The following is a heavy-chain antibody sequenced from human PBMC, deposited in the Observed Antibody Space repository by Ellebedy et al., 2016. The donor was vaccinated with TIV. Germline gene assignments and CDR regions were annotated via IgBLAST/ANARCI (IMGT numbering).Heavy chain of an antibody. V-gene: IGHV3-30-3*01. CDR3: ARDAAGMATIWDFDY. Sequence: GGSLRLSXAASGFTFRSYAMHWVRQAPGKGLEWVAVISYDGSNKYYADSVKGRFTISRDNSKNTLYLQMNSLRAEDTAVYYCARDAAGMATIWDFDYWGQGTLVTVSS. CDR2: ISYDGSNK. D-gene: IGHD5-24*01. CDR1: GFTFRSYA. J-gene: IGHJ4*02.